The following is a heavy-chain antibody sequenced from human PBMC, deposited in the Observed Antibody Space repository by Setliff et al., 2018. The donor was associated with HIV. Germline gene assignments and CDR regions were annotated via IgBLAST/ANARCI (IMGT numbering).Heavy chain of an antibody. D-gene: IGHD3-22*01. CDR3: ARHRVDTSMLVVKSPGAFDL. CDR1: GYSFGDYW. Sequence: PGESLKISCRGFGYSFGDYWIGWVRQKPGKGLEWMGIIFPADSDTRVSPSFQGQVSISADRSTYGAFLQWRSLKASDTGMYFCARHRVDTSMLVVKSPGAFDLWGQGTLVTVSS. V-gene: IGHV5-51*01. J-gene: IGHJ3*01. CDR2: IFPADSDT.